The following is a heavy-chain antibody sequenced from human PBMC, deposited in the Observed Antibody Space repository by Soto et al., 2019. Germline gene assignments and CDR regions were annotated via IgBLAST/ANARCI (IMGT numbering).Heavy chain of an antibody. CDR2: IGTAGDT. J-gene: IGHJ4*02. D-gene: IGHD6-13*01. CDR3: AKSQEIGTHFFDS. Sequence: GGSLRLSCEASGFTFSCFDMHWVRQPTGKGLEWVSSIGTAGDTHYAVSVKGRFTISRDNAKNSLSLQMNSLRAGDMAVYFCAKSQEIGTHFFDSWSQGTQVTVSS. V-gene: IGHV3-13*01. CDR1: GFTFSCFD.